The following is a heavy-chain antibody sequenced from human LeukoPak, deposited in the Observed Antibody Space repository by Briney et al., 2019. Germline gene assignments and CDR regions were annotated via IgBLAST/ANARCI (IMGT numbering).Heavy chain of an antibody. V-gene: IGHV1-2*02. CDR1: GYTFTGYY. D-gene: IGHD6-13*01. CDR2: INPNSGGT. J-gene: IGHJ6*03. CDR3: AILYSSSWYHYYMDV. Sequence: GASVKVSCKASGYTFTGYYMHWVRQAPGQGLEWMGWINPNSGGTNYAQKFQGRVTMTRDTSISTAYMELSRLRSDDTAVYCCAILYSSSWYHYYMDVWGKGTTVTVSS.